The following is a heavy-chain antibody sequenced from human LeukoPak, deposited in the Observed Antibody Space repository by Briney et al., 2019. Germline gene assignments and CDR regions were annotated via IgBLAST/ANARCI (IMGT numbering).Heavy chain of an antibody. V-gene: IGHV1-69*10. CDR2: IIPILGIA. CDR1: GGTFSSYA. J-gene: IGHJ6*02. Sequence: SVKVSCKASGGTFSSYAISWVRQAPGQGLEWMGGIIPILGIANYAQKFQGRVTITADKSTSTAYMELSSLRSEDTAVYYCARLGYCSSTSCPDPDYYYYGMDVWGQGTTVTVSS. CDR3: ARLGYCSSTSCPDPDYYYYGMDV. D-gene: IGHD2-2*01.